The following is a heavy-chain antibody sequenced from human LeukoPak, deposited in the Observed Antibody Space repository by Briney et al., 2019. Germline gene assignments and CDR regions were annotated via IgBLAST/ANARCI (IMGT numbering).Heavy chain of an antibody. CDR2: ISGSGGST. D-gene: IGHD3-10*01. J-gene: IGHJ4*02. V-gene: IGHV3-23*01. Sequence: GGSLRLSCAASGFTFGSYAMSWVRQAPGKGLEWVSAISGSGGSTYYADSVKGRFTISRDNSKNTLYLQMNSLRAEDTAVYYCAKGWDGSGSPPFDYWGQGTLVTVSS. CDR1: GFTFGSYA. CDR3: AKGWDGSGSPPFDY.